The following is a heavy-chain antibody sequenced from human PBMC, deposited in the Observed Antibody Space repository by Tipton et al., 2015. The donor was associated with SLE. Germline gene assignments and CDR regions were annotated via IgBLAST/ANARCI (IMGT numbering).Heavy chain of an antibody. D-gene: IGHD3-3*01. CDR3: ARARSEDDFWRDYVYYYFYMDV. J-gene: IGHJ6*03. CDR2: INHSGST. V-gene: IGHV4-34*01. Sequence: TLSLTCAVYGGSFSGYYWSWIRQPPGEGLDWTGEINHSGSTNYNPSLQSRVTISQDTSKNLFSLKLTSVTAADTAVYFCARARSEDDFWRDYVYYYFYMDVWGRGTTVTVSS. CDR1: GGSFSGYY.